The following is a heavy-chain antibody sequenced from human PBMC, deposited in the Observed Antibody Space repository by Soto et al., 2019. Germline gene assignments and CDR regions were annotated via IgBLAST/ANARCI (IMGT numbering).Heavy chain of an antibody. V-gene: IGHV3-64*01. CDR2: ISSNGGST. CDR1: GFTFSSYA. J-gene: IGHJ6*03. CDR3: ARGHEYYYYYYMDV. Sequence: GGSLRLSCAASGFTFSSYAMHWVRQAPGKGLEYVSAISSNGGSTYYANSVKGRFTISRDNSKNTLYLQMGSLRAEDMAVYYCARGHEYYYYYYMDVWGKGTTVTVSS.